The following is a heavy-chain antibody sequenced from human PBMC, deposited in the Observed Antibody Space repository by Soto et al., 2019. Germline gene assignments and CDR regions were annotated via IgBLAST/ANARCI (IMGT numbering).Heavy chain of an antibody. Sequence: EVQLLESGGGLVQPGGSLRLSCAASGFTFSNYAMSWVRQAPGKGLEWVCSISGSGDTSYYADSVKGRFTISRDNSKNTLYLQLNSLRPEDTAICYCVKDLGGDRLWFGEFAHFDYWGQGTLVTVSS. J-gene: IGHJ4*02. V-gene: IGHV3-23*01. D-gene: IGHD3-10*01. CDR3: VKDLGGDRLWFGEFAHFDY. CDR2: ISGSGDTS. CDR1: GFTFSNYA.